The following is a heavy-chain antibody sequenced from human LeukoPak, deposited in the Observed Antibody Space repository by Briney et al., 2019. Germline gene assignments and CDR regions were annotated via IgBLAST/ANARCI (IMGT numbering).Heavy chain of an antibody. V-gene: IGHV4-59*01. Sequence: SETLSLTCTVSGGSISSYYWSWIRQPPGKGLEWIGYIYYSGSTNYNPSLKSRVTISVDTSKNQFSLKLSSVTAADTAVYYCARGGFCSGGSCSPPFDYWGQGPLVTVSS. D-gene: IGHD2-15*01. CDR1: GGSISSYY. J-gene: IGHJ4*02. CDR3: ARGGFCSGGSCSPPFDY. CDR2: IYYSGST.